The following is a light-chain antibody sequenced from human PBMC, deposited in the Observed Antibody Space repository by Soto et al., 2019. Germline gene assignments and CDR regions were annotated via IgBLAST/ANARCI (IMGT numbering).Light chain of an antibody. CDR3: QQRSNWLLT. Sequence: EIVLTQSPGTLSLSPWERATLSCRASQSVSSNYLAWYQQKPGQAPRLLIYDASNRVTGIPARFSGSGSGTDFTLTISSLEPEDFAVYYCQQRSNWLLTFGGGTKVDIK. CDR2: DAS. V-gene: IGKV3D-20*02. CDR1: QSVSSNY. J-gene: IGKJ4*01.